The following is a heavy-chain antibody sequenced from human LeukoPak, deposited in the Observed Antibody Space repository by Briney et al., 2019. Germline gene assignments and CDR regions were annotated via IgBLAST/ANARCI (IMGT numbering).Heavy chain of an antibody. Sequence: SETLSLTCAAYGGSFSGYYWSWIRQHPGKGLEWIGYIYYSGSTYYNPSLKSRVTISVDTSKNQFSLKLSSVTAADTAVYYCARGLNGEPFDYWGQGTLVTVSS. CDR1: GGSFSGYY. V-gene: IGHV4-31*11. CDR2: IYYSGST. CDR3: ARGLNGEPFDY. J-gene: IGHJ4*02. D-gene: IGHD1-14*01.